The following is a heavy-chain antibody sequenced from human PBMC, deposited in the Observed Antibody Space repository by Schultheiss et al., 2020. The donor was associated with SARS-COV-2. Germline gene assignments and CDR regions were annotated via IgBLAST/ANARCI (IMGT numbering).Heavy chain of an antibody. Sequence: GGSLRLSCAGSGFTFSNYWMYWGRQVPGKGLEWVSSIRGSGSRTYYADSVKGRFAISRDDSQSTLFLQMNSLRVEDTAVYYCARDKENGFWSGGAFDIWGQGTVVTVSS. V-gene: IGHV3-23*01. CDR2: IRGSGSRT. CDR3: ARDKENGFWSGGAFDI. D-gene: IGHD3-3*01. CDR1: GFTFSNYW. J-gene: IGHJ3*02.